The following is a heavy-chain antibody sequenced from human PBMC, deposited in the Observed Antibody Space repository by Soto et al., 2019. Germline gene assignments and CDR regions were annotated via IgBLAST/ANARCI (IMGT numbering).Heavy chain of an antibody. D-gene: IGHD3-10*01. J-gene: IGHJ6*02. CDR1: GDSVSSNSAA. V-gene: IGHV6-1*01. CDR2: TYYWSKWYN. Sequence: PSQTLPLTFAISGDSVSSNSAAWNCIRQSQSRGLEWLRMTYYWSKWYNDYAVSVKSRITINTNTSKNQFSLQLNSVTPEDNVVYYCARATREIRYGMDVWGQESTVPVS. CDR3: ARATREIRYGMDV.